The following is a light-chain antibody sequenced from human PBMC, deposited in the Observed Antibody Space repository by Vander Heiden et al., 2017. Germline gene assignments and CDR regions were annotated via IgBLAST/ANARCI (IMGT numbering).Light chain of an antibody. Sequence: SSELTQDPAVSVALGQTVRITCPGDSLRSYYASWDQQKPGQAPGLVIYDKNNRPAGIPDRFSGSRSGNTASLTITGAQAEDVADYYCNSRDSSGNHLVFGGGTKLTVL. J-gene: IGLJ3*02. CDR1: SLRSYY. V-gene: IGLV3-19*01. CDR3: NSRDSSGNHLV. CDR2: DKN.